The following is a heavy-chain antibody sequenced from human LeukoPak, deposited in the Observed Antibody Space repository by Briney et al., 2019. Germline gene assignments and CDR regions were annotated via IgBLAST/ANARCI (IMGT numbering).Heavy chain of an antibody. V-gene: IGHV5-51*01. CDR2: IYPGDSDT. J-gene: IGHJ4*02. D-gene: IGHD5-24*01. CDR3: ARGVEMATNHPYFDY. CDR1: GYSFTNYW. Sequence: GESLKISCKTSGYSFTNYWIAWVRQMPGKGLEWMGIIYPGDSDTRYSPSFQGQVTMTVDRSTNTAYLQWSSLKASDTAMFYCARGVEMATNHPYFDYWGQGTLVTVSS.